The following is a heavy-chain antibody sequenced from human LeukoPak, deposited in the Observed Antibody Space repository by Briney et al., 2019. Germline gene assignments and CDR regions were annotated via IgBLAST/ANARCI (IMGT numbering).Heavy chain of an antibody. CDR3: ARVPGDY. V-gene: IGHV3-7*02. CDR2: IMKDGSVI. CDR1: GFTFSSHW. Sequence: PGGSLRLSCAASGFTFSSHWMTWVRQAPGKGLEWVANIMKDGSVIHYVDSVKGRFTVSRDNARDSLYLQMNYLRAEDTAVYYCARVPGDYWGQGTLVTVSS. J-gene: IGHJ4*02.